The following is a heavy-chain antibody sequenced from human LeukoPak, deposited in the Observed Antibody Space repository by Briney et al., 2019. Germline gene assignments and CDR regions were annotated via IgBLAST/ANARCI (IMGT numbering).Heavy chain of an antibody. J-gene: IGHJ6*03. CDR2: IKQDGSEK. V-gene: IGHV3-7*03. CDR1: GFTFSSYR. Sequence: GGSLRLSCAASGFTFSSYRMSCVRQAPGKGREWVANIKQDGSEKYYVDSVKGRFTISRGNAKNSLYLQMNRLRAEDTAVYYCAREYMDVWGKGTTVTISS. CDR3: AREYMDV.